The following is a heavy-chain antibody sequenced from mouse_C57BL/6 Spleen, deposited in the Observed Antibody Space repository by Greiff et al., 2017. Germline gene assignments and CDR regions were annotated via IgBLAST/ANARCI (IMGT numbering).Heavy chain of an antibody. Sequence: VKLVESGAELVRPGASVTLSCKASGYTFTDYEMHWVKQTPVHGLEWIGAIDPETGGTSYNQKFKGKAILTADKSSSTAYMELRSLTSEDSAVYYCTSFLGGGFDYWGQGTTLTVSS. CDR2: IDPETGGT. V-gene: IGHV1-15*01. CDR1: GYTFTDYE. D-gene: IGHD4-1*01. J-gene: IGHJ2*01. CDR3: TSFLGGGFDY.